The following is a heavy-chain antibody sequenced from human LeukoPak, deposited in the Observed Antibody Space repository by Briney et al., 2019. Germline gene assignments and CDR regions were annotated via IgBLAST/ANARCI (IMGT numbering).Heavy chain of an antibody. CDR2: INHSGST. CDR1: GGSFSGYY. Sequence: TPSETLSLTCAVYGGSFSGYYWSWIRQPPGKGLEWIGEINHSGSTNYNPSLKSRVTISVDTSKDQFSLKLSSVTAADTAVYYCARGVRLSSSWYNWFDPWGQGTLVTVSS. CDR3: ARGVRLSSSWYNWFDP. V-gene: IGHV4-34*01. D-gene: IGHD6-13*01. J-gene: IGHJ5*02.